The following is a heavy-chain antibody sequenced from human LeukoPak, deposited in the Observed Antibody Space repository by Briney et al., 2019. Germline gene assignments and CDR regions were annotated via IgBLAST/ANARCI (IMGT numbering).Heavy chain of an antibody. Sequence: SGPTLVNPTQTLTLTCTFSGFSLSTRGMCVSWIRQPPGKALEWLARIDWDDDKYYSTSLKTRLTISKDTYNNQVVLTMTNMDPVDTATYYCARITPAGRQLDYWGQGTLVTVSS. CDR2: IDWDDDK. CDR3: ARITPAGRQLDY. CDR1: GFSLSTRGMC. J-gene: IGHJ4*02. V-gene: IGHV2-70*11. D-gene: IGHD6-13*01.